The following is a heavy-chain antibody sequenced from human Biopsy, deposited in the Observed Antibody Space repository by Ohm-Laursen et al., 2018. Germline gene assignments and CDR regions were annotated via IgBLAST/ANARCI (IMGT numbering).Heavy chain of an antibody. CDR2: ISPKSGDT. CDR3: ALQSVAQMKNFDY. CDR1: GFSFTGYY. V-gene: IGHV1-2*07. D-gene: IGHD6-19*01. Sequence: SSVKVSCKASGFSFTGYYIHWVRQAPGQGLEWMGWISPKSGDTNYSHKFQGNITMTRDTSMSTAYMEMSRLRCDDTAVYYCALQSVAQMKNFDYWGQGTLVTVSS. J-gene: IGHJ4*02.